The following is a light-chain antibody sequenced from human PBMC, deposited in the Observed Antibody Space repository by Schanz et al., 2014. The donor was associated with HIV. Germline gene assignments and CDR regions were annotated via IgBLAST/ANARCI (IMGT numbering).Light chain of an antibody. CDR3: CSYAGSFTWV. V-gene: IGLV2-23*02. Sequence: QSALTQPASVSGALGQSITISCAGTSSDVGRYNLLSWYQHHPGKGPKLLIYEVTKRPSGVSNRFSGSKSGNTASLTISDFQADDEADYYCCSYAGSFTWVFGGGTKLTVL. CDR1: SSDVGRYNL. J-gene: IGLJ3*02. CDR2: EVT.